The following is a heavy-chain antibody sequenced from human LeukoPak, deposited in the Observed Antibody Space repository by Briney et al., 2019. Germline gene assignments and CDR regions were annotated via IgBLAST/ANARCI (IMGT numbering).Heavy chain of an antibody. V-gene: IGHV3-7*03. D-gene: IGHD3-22*01. J-gene: IGHJ4*02. Sequence: GGSLRLSCAASAFTFSSYWMSWVRQAPGKGLEWVANIKQDGSEKYYVDSVKGRFTISRDNAKNSLYLQMNSLRAEDTAVYYCARDYYDSSGYYLSFDYWGQGTLVTVSS. CDR3: ARDYYDSSGYYLSFDY. CDR1: AFTFSSYW. CDR2: IKQDGSEK.